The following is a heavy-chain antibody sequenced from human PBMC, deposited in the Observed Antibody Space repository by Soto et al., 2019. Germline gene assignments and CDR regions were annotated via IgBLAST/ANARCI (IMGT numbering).Heavy chain of an antibody. Sequence: QVQLVQSGPAVIKPGASLNVSCTASGDTLTSYGVTWVRQAPGQGLEWMGFHSGQNGNTNYAQRFQGRVTMTADMSAATAYLQLRTLRSADTAIYYCAVGKDFDYWGPGTLVIVSS. CDR3: AVGKDFDY. D-gene: IGHD1-26*01. J-gene: IGHJ4*02. CDR2: HSGQNGNT. CDR1: GDTLTSYG. V-gene: IGHV1-18*04.